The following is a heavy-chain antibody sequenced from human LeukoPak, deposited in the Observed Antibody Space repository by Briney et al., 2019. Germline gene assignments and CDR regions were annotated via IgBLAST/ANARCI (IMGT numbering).Heavy chain of an antibody. J-gene: IGHJ4*02. CDR3: ARSGAVVVVAADLDY. Sequence: ASVKVSCKASGYTFTSYYMHWVRQAPGQGLEWMGLINPTGGSTGYTQKFQGRVTMTRDMSTSTAYMELRSLRSDDTAVYYCARSGAVVVVAADLDYWGQGTLVTVSS. D-gene: IGHD2-15*01. CDR1: GYTFTSYY. V-gene: IGHV1-46*03. CDR2: INPTGGST.